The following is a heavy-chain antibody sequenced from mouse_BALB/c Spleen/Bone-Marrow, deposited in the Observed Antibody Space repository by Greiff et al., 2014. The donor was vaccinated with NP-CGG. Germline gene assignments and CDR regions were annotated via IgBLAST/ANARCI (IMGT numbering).Heavy chain of an antibody. CDR2: INPYNDGT. CDR3: ARWRYPYAMDY. Sequence: VQLKEPGPELVKPGASVKMSCKASGYTFTSYVMHWVKQKPGQGLEWIGYINPYNDGTKYNEKFKGKATLTSDKSSSTAYMELSSLTSEDSAVYYCARWRYPYAMDYWGQGTSVTVSS. V-gene: IGHV1-14*01. J-gene: IGHJ4*01. D-gene: IGHD5-1-1*01. CDR1: GYTFTSYV.